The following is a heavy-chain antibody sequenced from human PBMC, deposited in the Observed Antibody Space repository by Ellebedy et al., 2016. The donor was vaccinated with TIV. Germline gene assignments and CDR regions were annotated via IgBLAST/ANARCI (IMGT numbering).Heavy chain of an antibody. J-gene: IGHJ3*02. V-gene: IGHV3-74*01. CDR3: ARDYGDYTYSDAFDI. CDR1: GFTFSSYF. Sequence: GESLKISCAASGFTFSSYFMNWVRQAPGKGLVWVSRINSDGSSTSYADSVKCRFTISRDNAKNTLYLQMNSLRAEDTAVYYCARDYGDYTYSDAFDIWGQGTMVTVSS. CDR2: INSDGSST. D-gene: IGHD4-17*01.